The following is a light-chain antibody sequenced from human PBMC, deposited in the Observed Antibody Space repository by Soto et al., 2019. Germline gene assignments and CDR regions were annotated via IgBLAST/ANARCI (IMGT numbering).Light chain of an antibody. V-gene: IGLV2-23*01. CDR3: CSYASSNTTVV. Sequence: QSALTQPASVSGSPAQSITISCTGTSSDVGSYNLVSWYQQHPGKAPKLMIYEDNKRPSGVSNRFSGSKSGNTAALTISGLQAEDEDNYYWCSYASSNTTVVFGGGTPLTVL. CDR1: SSDVGSYNL. J-gene: IGLJ2*01. CDR2: EDN.